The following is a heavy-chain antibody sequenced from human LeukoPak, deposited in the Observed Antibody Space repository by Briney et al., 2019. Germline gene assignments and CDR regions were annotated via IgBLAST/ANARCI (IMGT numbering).Heavy chain of an antibody. D-gene: IGHD3-22*01. V-gene: IGHV1-18*04. Sequence: ASVKVSCKASGYTFTGYYMHWVRQAPGQGLEWMGWISAYNGNTNYAQKLQGRVTMTTDTSTSTAYMELRSLRSDDTAVYYCARDPPYYYDSSGYYYYYYMDVWGKGTTVTVSS. CDR1: GYTFTGYY. CDR3: ARDPPYYYDSSGYYYYYYMDV. CDR2: ISAYNGNT. J-gene: IGHJ6*03.